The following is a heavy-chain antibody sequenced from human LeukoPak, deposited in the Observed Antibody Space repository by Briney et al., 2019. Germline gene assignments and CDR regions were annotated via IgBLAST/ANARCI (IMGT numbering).Heavy chain of an antibody. V-gene: IGHV3-66*01. CDR3: VRVNPLYQLLGSWFDP. Sequence: GGSLRLSCAASGFTVSGNYMTWVRQAPGKGLESVSVIYSGGSTYSADSVKDRFTISRDNSMNTLYLQMNNLRVEDTAVYFCVRVNPLYQLLGSWFDPWGQGTLVTVSS. CDR2: IYSGGST. CDR1: GFTVSGNY. D-gene: IGHD2-2*01. J-gene: IGHJ5*02.